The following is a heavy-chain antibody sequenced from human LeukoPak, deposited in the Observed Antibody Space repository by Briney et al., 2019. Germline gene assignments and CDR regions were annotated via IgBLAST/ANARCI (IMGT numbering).Heavy chain of an antibody. Sequence: PGGSLSLPCAASGFTFSSYAMSWVRQAPGKGLEWVSAISGSGGSTYYADSVKGRFTISRDNSKNTLYLQMNSLRAEDTAVYYCASPLTPRMVRGKVFDYWGQGTLVTVSS. CDR2: ISGSGGST. J-gene: IGHJ4*02. CDR3: ASPLTPRMVRGKVFDY. CDR1: GFTFSSYA. V-gene: IGHV3-23*01. D-gene: IGHD3-10*01.